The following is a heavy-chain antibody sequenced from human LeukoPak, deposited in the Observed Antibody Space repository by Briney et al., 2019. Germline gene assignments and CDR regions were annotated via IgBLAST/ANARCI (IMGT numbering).Heavy chain of an antibody. J-gene: IGHJ6*03. V-gene: IGHV3-53*01. CDR2: IYSGGST. CDR3: ARGQTTVTTGYYYYYMDV. Sequence: GGSLRLSCAASGLTVSSNYMSWVRQAPGKGLEWVSVIYSGGSTYYANSVKGRFTISRDNSKNTLYLQMNSLRAEDTAVYYCARGQTTVTTGYYYYYMDVWGKGTTVTVSS. D-gene: IGHD4-17*01. CDR1: GLTVSSNY.